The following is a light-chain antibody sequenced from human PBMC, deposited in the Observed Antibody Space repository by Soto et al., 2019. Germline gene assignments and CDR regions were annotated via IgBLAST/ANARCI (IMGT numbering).Light chain of an antibody. Sequence: QSALTQPPSVSAAPGQKVTISCSGNSSKIGNNYVSWYQQFPGKAPKLLIYDNNKRPSGIPDRFSGSKSGTSATLGITGLQTGDEADYYCGTWDSSLSAPNWVFGGGTKVTVL. CDR2: DNN. V-gene: IGLV1-51*01. CDR1: SSKIGNNY. J-gene: IGLJ3*02. CDR3: GTWDSSLSAPNWV.